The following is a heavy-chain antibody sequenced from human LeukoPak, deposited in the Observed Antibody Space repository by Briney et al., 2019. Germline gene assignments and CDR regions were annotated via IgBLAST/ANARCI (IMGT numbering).Heavy chain of an antibody. CDR2: MSGSGRRI. V-gene: IGHV3-23*01. Sequence: GGSLRLSCAASGFTFSDFAMNWVRHSPGKGLEGVSGMSGSGRRIVYADSVKGRFTISRDNSKNTLFLQMTSLRVEDTGIYYCTKPGYCGGDYCYHSVWGQGTLVTVSS. CDR1: GFTFSDFA. J-gene: IGHJ4*02. D-gene: IGHD2-21*01. CDR3: TKPGYCGGDYCYHSV.